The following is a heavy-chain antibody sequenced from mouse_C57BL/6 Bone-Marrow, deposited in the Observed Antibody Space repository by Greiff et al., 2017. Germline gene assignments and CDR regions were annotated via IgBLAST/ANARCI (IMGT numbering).Heavy chain of an antibody. Sequence: QVQLQQSGAELVRPGTSVKVSCKASGYAFTNYLIEWVEQRPGQGLEWIGVINPGSGGTNYNEKFKGKATLTADKSSSTAYMQLSSLTSEDSAVYFCARHYDYDVDYFDYWGQGTTLTVSS. CDR3: ARHYDYDVDYFDY. D-gene: IGHD2-4*01. V-gene: IGHV1-54*01. CDR1: GYAFTNYL. CDR2: INPGSGGT. J-gene: IGHJ2*01.